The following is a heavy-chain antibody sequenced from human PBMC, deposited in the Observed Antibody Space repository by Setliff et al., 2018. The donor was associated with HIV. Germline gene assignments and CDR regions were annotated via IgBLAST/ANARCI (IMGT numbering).Heavy chain of an antibody. D-gene: IGHD6-6*01. V-gene: IGHV5-51*01. CDR1: GYSFTNYW. CDR2: IYPGESET. J-gene: IGHJ4*02. Sequence: TGESLKISCKGSGYSFTNYWIGWVRQMPGKGLEWMGAIYPGESETRYGPSFQGQVTISADKSINTAYVQWSSLKASDTAMYYCARHRHSSSFLIENFDSWGQGTLVTVSS. CDR3: ARHRHSSSFLIENFDS.